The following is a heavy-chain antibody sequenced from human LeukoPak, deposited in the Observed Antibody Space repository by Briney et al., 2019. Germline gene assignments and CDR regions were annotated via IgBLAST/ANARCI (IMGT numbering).Heavy chain of an antibody. CDR3: TRDLHTSLPFH. CDR1: GGSISTHF. V-gene: IGHV4-4*07. J-gene: IGHJ4*02. CDR2: VYPDGGP. Sequence: SETLSLTCAVSGGSISTHFWSWVRQTAGQGLEWIGRVYPDGGPNYNPSLESRVTMSRDTSKSQFSLSLSSVTAADTAVYYCTRDLHTSLPFHWGQGIRVTVSA. D-gene: IGHD2/OR15-2a*01.